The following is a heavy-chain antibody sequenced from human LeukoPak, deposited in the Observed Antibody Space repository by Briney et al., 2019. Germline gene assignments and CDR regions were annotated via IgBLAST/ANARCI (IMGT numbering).Heavy chain of an antibody. CDR1: GGSISSSSYY. CDR3: ARQGDYNYGDYAHY. J-gene: IGHJ4*02. CDR2: MHYSGST. V-gene: IGHV4-39*01. Sequence: PSETLSLTCTVSGGSISSSSYYWAWIRQPPGKGLEWIGSMHYSGSTYSNPSLKSRFTISVDTSKNQFSLKMSSVTAADTAFYYCARQGDYNYGDYAHYWGQGTLVTVSS. D-gene: IGHD4-17*01.